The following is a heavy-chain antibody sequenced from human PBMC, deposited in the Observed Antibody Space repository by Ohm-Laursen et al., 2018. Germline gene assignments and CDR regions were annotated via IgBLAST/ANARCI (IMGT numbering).Heavy chain of an antibody. Sequence: ASVKVSCKASGYTFTGYYMHWVRQAPGQGLEWMGWINPNSGGTNYAQKFQGRVTMTRDTSISTAYMELSRLRSDDTAVYYCARFLGANAYYFDYWGQGTLVTVSS. V-gene: IGHV1-2*02. CDR3: ARFLGANAYYFDY. D-gene: IGHD1-26*01. CDR1: GYTFTGYY. CDR2: INPNSGGT. J-gene: IGHJ4*02.